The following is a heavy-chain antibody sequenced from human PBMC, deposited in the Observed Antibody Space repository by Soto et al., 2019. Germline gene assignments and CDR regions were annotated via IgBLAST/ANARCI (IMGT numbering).Heavy chain of an antibody. Sequence: QPLSGTCAIPGDRVSRNSAGCSWIRQSPSRGLEWLGRTYYKSNWNNDYALSVKSRITINPDTSKNQFSLHLYSVTPEDTAVYYCTGITWFRGMDVWGQGTPVTGSS. CDR3: TGITWFRGMDV. CDR1: GDRVSRNSAG. CDR2: TYYKSNWNN. D-gene: IGHD3-10*01. V-gene: IGHV6-1*01. J-gene: IGHJ6*02.